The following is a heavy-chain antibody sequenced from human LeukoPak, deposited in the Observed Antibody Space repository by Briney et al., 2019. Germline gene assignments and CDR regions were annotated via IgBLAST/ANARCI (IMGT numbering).Heavy chain of an antibody. V-gene: IGHV4-38-2*02. CDR2: IYHSGST. Sequence: PSETLSLTCTVSGYSISSGYYWGWIRQPPGKGLEWIGSIYHSGSTYYNPSLKSRVTISVDTSKNQFSLKLSSVTAADTAVYYCARVGFGVLLVVGYFDYWGQGTLVTVSS. CDR3: ARVGFGVLLVVGYFDY. CDR1: GYSISSGYY. J-gene: IGHJ4*02. D-gene: IGHD2-2*01.